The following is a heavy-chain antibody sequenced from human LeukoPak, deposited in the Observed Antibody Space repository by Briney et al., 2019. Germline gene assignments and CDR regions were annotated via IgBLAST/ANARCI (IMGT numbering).Heavy chain of an antibody. Sequence: SETLSLTCAVYGGSFSGYYWSWIRQPPGKGLEWIGEINHSGSTNYNPSLKSRVTISVDTSKNQCSLKLSSVTAADTAVYYCARVVPQSYYYGMDVWGKGTTVTVSS. CDR3: ARVVPQSYYYGMDV. D-gene: IGHD2-8*01. CDR2: INHSGST. V-gene: IGHV4-34*01. J-gene: IGHJ6*04. CDR1: GGSFSGYY.